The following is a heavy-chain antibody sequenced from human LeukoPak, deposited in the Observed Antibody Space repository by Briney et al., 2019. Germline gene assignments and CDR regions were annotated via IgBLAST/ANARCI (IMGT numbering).Heavy chain of an antibody. CDR2: INPNSGGT. CDR3: ARADSMAAGY. CDR1: GYTFTAYY. D-gene: IGHD3-22*01. V-gene: IGHV1-2*02. J-gene: IGHJ4*02. Sequence: ASVKVSCKASGYTFTAYYIHWVRQAPGQGLEWMGWINPNSGGTNYAQKFQGSVTMTRDTSISTVYMELSGLRSDDMAVYYCARADSMAAGYWGQGTLVIVSS.